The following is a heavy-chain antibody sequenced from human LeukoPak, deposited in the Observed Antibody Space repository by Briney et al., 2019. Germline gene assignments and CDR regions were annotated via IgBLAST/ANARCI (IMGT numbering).Heavy chain of an antibody. J-gene: IGHJ3*02. D-gene: IGHD3-22*01. V-gene: IGHV3-48*01. CDR1: GFTFSSYS. Sequence: PGGSLRLSCAASGFTFSSYSMNWVRQAPGKGLEWVSYISSSSSTIYYADSVKGRFTISRDNAKNSLYLQMNSLRAEDTAVYYCARDRSGGDSSGYRAFDIWGQGTMVTVSS. CDR2: ISSSSSTI. CDR3: ARDRSGGDSSGYRAFDI.